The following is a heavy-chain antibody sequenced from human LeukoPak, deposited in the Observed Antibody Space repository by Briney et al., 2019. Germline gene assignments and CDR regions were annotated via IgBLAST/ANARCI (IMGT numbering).Heavy chain of an antibody. D-gene: IGHD2-2*02. CDR2: ISYDGSNK. J-gene: IGHJ4*02. CDR3: AKLGYCASTSCSTFDY. V-gene: IGHV3-30*18. Sequence: TGGSLRLSCAASGFTFSSYGMHWVRQAPGKGLEWVAVISYDGSNKYYADSVKGRFTISRDNSKNTLYLQMNSLRAEDTAVYYCAKLGYCASTSCSTFDYWGQGALVTVSS. CDR1: GFTFSSYG.